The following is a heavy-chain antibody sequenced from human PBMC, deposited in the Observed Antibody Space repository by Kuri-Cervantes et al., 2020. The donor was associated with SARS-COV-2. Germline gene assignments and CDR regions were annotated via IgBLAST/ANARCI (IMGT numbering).Heavy chain of an antibody. J-gene: IGHJ4*02. CDR1: GFTFSSYA. Sequence: GESLKISCAASGFTFSSYAMTWVRQAPGKGLEWVSGLGGSGDVTYYADSVKSRFTISRDNSNNTLYLQMDSLRGEDTAVYYCAKLFGVVVAGTLDYWGQGTLVTVSS. V-gene: IGHV3-23*01. CDR2: LGGSGDVT. CDR3: AKLFGVVVAGTLDY. D-gene: IGHD2-15*01.